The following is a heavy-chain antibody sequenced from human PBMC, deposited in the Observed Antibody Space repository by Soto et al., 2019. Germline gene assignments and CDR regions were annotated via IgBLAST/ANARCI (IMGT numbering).Heavy chain of an antibody. CDR1: GFTFENYA. CDR3: AKDSWAIFGVPAGEYYAMDV. Sequence: GGSLRLSCVASGFTFENYAMSWVRQSPGKGLEWVSAISGSGGTTYYSDSVKGRFTISRDNSKNTVYLQMNDLRVEDAAEYFCAKDSWAIFGVPAGEYYAMDVWGQGTTVTVSS. D-gene: IGHD3-3*01. J-gene: IGHJ6*02. CDR2: ISGSGGTT. V-gene: IGHV3-23*01.